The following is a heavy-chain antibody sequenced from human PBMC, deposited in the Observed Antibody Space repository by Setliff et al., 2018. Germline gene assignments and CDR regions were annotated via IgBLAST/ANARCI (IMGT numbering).Heavy chain of an antibody. CDR1: GGTFSDYY. CDR2: IYHGGKT. D-gene: IGHD1-1*01. Sequence: SETLSLTCAAYGGTFSDYYWTWVRQSPGKGLEWIGRIYHGGKTYYNTSLESRLTISVDTSKNQFSLKLRSVTAADTAVYYCARTGTYRYFDSWGQGTLVTVSS. J-gene: IGHJ4*02. V-gene: IGHV4-34*01. CDR3: ARTGTYRYFDS.